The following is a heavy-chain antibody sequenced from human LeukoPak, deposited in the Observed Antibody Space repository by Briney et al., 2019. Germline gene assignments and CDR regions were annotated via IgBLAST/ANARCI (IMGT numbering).Heavy chain of an antibody. CDR1: GSSISSYY. D-gene: IGHD3-10*01. CDR2: IYYSGST. J-gene: IGHJ4*02. CDR3: ARLGLGDTLDY. V-gene: IGHV4-59*01. Sequence: SETLSLTCTVSGSSISSYYWSWIRQPPGKGLEWIGYIYYSGSTNYNPSLKSRVTISVDTSKNQFSLKLSSVTAADTAVYYCARLGLGDTLDYGGQGTLVTVSS.